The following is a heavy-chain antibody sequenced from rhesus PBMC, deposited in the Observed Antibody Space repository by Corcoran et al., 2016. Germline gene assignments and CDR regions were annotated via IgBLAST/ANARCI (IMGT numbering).Heavy chain of an antibody. CDR2: ISYDGTKK. V-gene: IGHV3-54*02. CDR1: GFTFTNHG. J-gene: IGHJ4*01. Sequence: EVQLVESGGGLAQPGGSQSLSCAAAGFTFTNHGLHWVRQAPGKGLAWVAVISYDGTKKYYADSVKDRFTISRDNSKKMINLPMNHLKLADTAVYYCASDPSHTFDYWGQGILVTVSS. CDR3: ASDPSHTFDY. D-gene: IGHD2-33*01.